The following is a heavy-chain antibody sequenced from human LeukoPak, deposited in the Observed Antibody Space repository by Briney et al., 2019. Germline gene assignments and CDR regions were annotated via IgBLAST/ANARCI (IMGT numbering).Heavy chain of an antibody. J-gene: IGHJ4*02. V-gene: IGHV3-74*03. Sequence: GGSLRLSCVASGFTFSGHWMHWVRQVPGKGLVAVSRITPDGSATTYADSVKGRFTISRHNAKNTLYLEMNSLTAEDTALYYCTRSGYYNGYDYWGQGTLVTVSS. D-gene: IGHD3-10*01. CDR1: GFTFSGHW. CDR2: ITPDGSAT. CDR3: TRSGYYNGYDY.